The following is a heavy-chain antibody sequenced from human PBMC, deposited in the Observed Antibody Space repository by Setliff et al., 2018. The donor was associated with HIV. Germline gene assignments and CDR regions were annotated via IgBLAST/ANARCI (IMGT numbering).Heavy chain of an antibody. CDR2: ISDTGIST. J-gene: IGHJ4*02. Sequence: PGGSLRLSCAASGFTFSSCAMSWVRQAPGKGLEWVSAISDTGISTYYADSVKGRLTISRDNSKNTLYLQMNSLRAEDTAVYYCVRDQVGGGIDYWGQGTLVTVSS. CDR3: VRDQVGGGIDY. CDR1: GFTFSSCA. D-gene: IGHD6-25*01. V-gene: IGHV3-23*01.